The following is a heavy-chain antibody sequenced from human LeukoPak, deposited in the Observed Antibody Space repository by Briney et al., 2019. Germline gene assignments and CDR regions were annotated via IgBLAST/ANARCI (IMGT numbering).Heavy chain of an antibody. D-gene: IGHD2-8*02. V-gene: IGHV3-30*18. CDR1: GFAFSSHG. Sequence: PGGSLRLSCAASGFAFSSHGMHWVRQPPGKGLEWVAVISYDENNKYYADSVKGRFTISRDSSKNTMYLQINSLRAEDTAIYYCAKDVWWSVSWGQGTLVTVSS. CDR3: AKDVWWSVS. CDR2: ISYDENNK. J-gene: IGHJ5*02.